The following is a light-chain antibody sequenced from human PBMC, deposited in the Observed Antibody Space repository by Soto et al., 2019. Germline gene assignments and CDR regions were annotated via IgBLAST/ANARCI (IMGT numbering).Light chain of an antibody. CDR3: SSYTSSSTLLYV. Sequence: QSALTQPASVSGSPGQSITISCTGTSSDVGGYNYVSWYQQHPGKAPKLMIYEVSNRPSGVSNRFSGSKSGNTASLTISGLQAEDEADYYCSSYTSSSTLLYVFGTGTK. V-gene: IGLV2-14*01. CDR1: SSDVGGYNY. J-gene: IGLJ1*01. CDR2: EVS.